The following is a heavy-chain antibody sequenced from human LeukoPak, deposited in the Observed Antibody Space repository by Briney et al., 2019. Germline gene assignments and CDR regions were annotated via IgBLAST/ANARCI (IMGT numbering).Heavy chain of an antibody. CDR3: ARSYDTNNRQRFDY. CDR1: GASIRSYY. Sequence: SETLSLTCTVSGASIRSYYWSWIRQPPGKGLEWIAYMYYTESPSYNPSLESRVSMSGDSSRNQFSLKLNSVTAADTAIYYCARSYDTNNRQRFDYWGQGILVTVSP. D-gene: IGHD3-22*01. V-gene: IGHV4-59*08. J-gene: IGHJ4*02. CDR2: MYYTESP.